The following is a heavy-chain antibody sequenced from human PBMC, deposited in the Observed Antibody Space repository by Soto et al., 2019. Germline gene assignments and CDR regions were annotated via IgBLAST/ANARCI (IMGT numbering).Heavy chain of an antibody. D-gene: IGHD2-8*01. V-gene: IGHV3-23*01. Sequence: GGSLRLSCTASGFTFSSYAMSWVRQAPGKELEWVSTISGNSGKTNYAESVKGRFSISRDNSKNTVHLQLDSLRAEDTAVYFCAKLGFVLMELYYFHQWGHGTLVTVSS. J-gene: IGHJ4*01. CDR1: GFTFSSYA. CDR3: AKLGFVLMELYYFHQ. CDR2: ISGNSGKT.